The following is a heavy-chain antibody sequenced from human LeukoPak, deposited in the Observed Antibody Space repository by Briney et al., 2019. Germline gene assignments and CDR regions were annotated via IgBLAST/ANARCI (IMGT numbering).Heavy chain of an antibody. CDR2: ISSSSSTI. J-gene: IGHJ3*02. Sequence: GGSLRLSCAASGFTFSSYNMNWVRRAPGKGLEWVSYISSSSSTIYYTDSVKGRFTISRDNAKNSLYLQMNSLRAEDTAVYYCARKRGSSWYSSDAFDIWGQGTMVTVSS. CDR3: ARKRGSSWYSSDAFDI. V-gene: IGHV3-48*04. CDR1: GFTFSSYN. D-gene: IGHD6-13*01.